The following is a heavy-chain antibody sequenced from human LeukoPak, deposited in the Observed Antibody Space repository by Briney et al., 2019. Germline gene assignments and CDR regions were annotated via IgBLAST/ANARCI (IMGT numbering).Heavy chain of an antibody. CDR3: ARTTEAHSWRTRYYDYYMDV. V-gene: IGHV4-59*01. CDR2: MYYSVST. Sequence: SETLSLTCTVSGGSISSYYWSWIRQPPGKGLEWIGDMYYSVSTNYNPSLKSRVTISLDTSKNQFSLKLSSVTAADTAVYYCARTTEAHSWRTRYYDYYMDVWGKGTTVTVSS. CDR1: GGSISSYY. D-gene: IGHD6-13*01. J-gene: IGHJ6*03.